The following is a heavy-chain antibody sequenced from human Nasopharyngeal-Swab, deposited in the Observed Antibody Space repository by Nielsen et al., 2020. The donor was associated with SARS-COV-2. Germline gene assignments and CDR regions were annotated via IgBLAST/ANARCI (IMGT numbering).Heavy chain of an antibody. CDR3: ARGGPYYYDSSGYFV. V-gene: IGHV5-51*01. D-gene: IGHD3-22*01. Sequence: GESLKISCKGSGYSFTSYWIGWVRQMPGKGLEWMGIIYPGDSDTRYSPSFQGQVTISADKSIGTAYLQWSSLKASDTAMYYCARGGPYYYDSSGYFVWGQGTLVTVSS. CDR2: IYPGDSDT. J-gene: IGHJ4*02. CDR1: GYSFTSYW.